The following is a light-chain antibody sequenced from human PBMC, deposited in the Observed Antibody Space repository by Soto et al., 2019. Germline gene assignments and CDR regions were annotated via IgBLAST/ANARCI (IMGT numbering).Light chain of an antibody. CDR3: QQYGSSPRT. Sequence: EIVLTQFPDTLSLSPGERAILSCRASQSVSSSSLAWYQHKRGQAPRLLIHGASSRATGIPDRFSGSGSGTDFTLTISRLEPEDFAVYYCQQYGSSPRTFGQGTKVDIK. CDR1: QSVSSSS. V-gene: IGKV3-20*01. J-gene: IGKJ1*01. CDR2: GAS.